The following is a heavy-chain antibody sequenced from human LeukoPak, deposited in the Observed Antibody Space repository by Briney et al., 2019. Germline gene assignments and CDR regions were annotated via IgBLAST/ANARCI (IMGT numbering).Heavy chain of an antibody. J-gene: IGHJ4*02. Sequence: SETLSLTCAVSGGSISSSNWWSWVRQPPGKGLEWIGEIYHSGSTNYNPSLKSRVTISVDKSKNQFSLKLSSVTAADTAVYYCASWGATHHYFDYWGQGTLVTVSS. CDR1: GGSISSSNW. V-gene: IGHV4-4*02. CDR3: ASWGATHHYFDY. CDR2: IYHSGST. D-gene: IGHD1-26*01.